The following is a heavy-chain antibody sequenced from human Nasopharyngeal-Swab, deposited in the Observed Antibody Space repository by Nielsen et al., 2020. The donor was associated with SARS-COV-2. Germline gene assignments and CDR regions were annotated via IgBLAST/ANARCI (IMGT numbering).Heavy chain of an antibody. CDR1: GFTFDDYA. V-gene: IGHV3-9*01. CDR2: ISCNSGSI. CDR3: AKLPVVVTANDNWYFEL. J-gene: IGHJ2*01. D-gene: IGHD2-21*02. Sequence: SLKISCAASGFTFDDYAMHWVRQAPGKGLEWVSGISCNSGSIGYADSVKGRFTISRDNAKNSLYLQMNSLRAEDTALYYCAKLPVVVTANDNWYFELWGRGTLVTVSS.